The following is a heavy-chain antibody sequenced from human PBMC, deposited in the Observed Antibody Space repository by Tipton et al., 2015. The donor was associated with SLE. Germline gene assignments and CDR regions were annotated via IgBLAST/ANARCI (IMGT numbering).Heavy chain of an antibody. J-gene: IGHJ5*02. D-gene: IGHD6-13*01. V-gene: IGHV4-38-2*02. CDR3: ARGRGYLDWFDP. CDR2: IFHNGNT. CDR1: GCYVTSDY. Sequence: TLSLTCNVSGCYVTSDYWGWIRQSPAKGLEWLGNIFHNGNTFYNPSLKSRITISIDTSKNQFSLNLSSVTAADTAVYYCARGRGYLDWFDPWGQGTLVTVSS.